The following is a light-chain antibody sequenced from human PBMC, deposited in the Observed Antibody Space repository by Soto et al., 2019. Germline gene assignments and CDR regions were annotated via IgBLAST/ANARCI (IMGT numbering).Light chain of an antibody. Sequence: QAVVTQSPSASASLGASVKLTCTLSSGHSNYAIAWHQQQPEKGPRYLMKLNRDGSHSKGDGIPNRFSGSSSGAERYLTISSLQSEDEADYYCQTWGTGIVIFGGGTQLNVL. CDR2: LNRDGSH. J-gene: IGLJ2*01. V-gene: IGLV4-69*01. CDR1: SGHSNYA. CDR3: QTWGTGIVI.